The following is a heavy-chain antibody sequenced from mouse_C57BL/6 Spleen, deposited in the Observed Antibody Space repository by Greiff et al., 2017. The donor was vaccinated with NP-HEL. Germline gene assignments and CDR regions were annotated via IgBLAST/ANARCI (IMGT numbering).Heavy chain of an antibody. CDR1: GYTFTDYY. Sequence: VQLQQSGPELVKPGASVKISCKASGYTFTDYYMNWVKQSHGKSLEWIGDINPNNGGTSYNQKFKGKATLTVDKSSSTAYMELRSLTSEDSAVYYCARWERYFDVWGTGTTVTVSS. CDR2: INPNNGGT. V-gene: IGHV1-26*01. J-gene: IGHJ1*03. CDR3: ARWERYFDV. D-gene: IGHD4-1*01.